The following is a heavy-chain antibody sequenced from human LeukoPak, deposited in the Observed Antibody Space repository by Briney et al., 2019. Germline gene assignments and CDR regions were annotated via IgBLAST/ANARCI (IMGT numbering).Heavy chain of an antibody. Sequence: ASVKVSCKSSGYTFTGYYMHWVRQAPGQGLEWMGWINPNSGDTKYAHNFQGRVTMTRDTSISTAYMELSRLRSDDTAVYYCARAIQFGGYLDFWGQGTLVTVSS. CDR3: ARAIQFGGYLDF. CDR2: INPNSGDT. CDR1: GYTFTGYY. J-gene: IGHJ4*02. D-gene: IGHD2-15*01. V-gene: IGHV1-2*02.